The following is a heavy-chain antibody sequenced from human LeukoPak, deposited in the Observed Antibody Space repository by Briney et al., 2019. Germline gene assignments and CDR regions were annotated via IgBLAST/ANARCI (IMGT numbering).Heavy chain of an antibody. V-gene: IGHV3-64*01. D-gene: IGHD7-27*01. Sequence: PGGSLRLSCAASGFTFSSYAMHWVRQAPGKGLEYVSAISSNGGSTYYANSVKGRFTISRDNSKNTLYLQMGSLRAEDMAVYYCAREGPLTALDYWGQGTLVTVSS. J-gene: IGHJ4*02. CDR2: ISSNGGST. CDR3: AREGPLTALDY. CDR1: GFTFSSYA.